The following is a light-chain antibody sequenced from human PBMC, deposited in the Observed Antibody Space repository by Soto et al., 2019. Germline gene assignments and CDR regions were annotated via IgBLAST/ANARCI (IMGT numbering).Light chain of an antibody. CDR3: SSYTSSSPLYV. CDR1: SSDVGGYNY. Sequence: QSVLTQPASLSWSPGQAITISCTGTSSDVGGYNYVSWYQQHPGKAPKLMIYDVSNRPSGVSNRFSGSKSGNTASLTISGLQAEDEADYYCSSYTSSSPLYVFGTGTKVTVL. J-gene: IGLJ1*01. V-gene: IGLV2-14*01. CDR2: DVS.